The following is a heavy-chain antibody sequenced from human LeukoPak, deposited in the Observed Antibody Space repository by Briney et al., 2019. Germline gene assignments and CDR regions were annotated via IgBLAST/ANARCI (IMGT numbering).Heavy chain of an antibody. Sequence: ASVNVSCKASGYTFTSYYMHWVRQAPGQGLEWMGIINPSGGSTSYAQKFQGRVTMTRDMSTSTDYMELSSLRSDDTAVYYCARVPYGSGSYPTKGYFDYWGQGTLVTVSS. D-gene: IGHD3-10*01. V-gene: IGHV1-46*01. J-gene: IGHJ4*02. CDR2: INPSGGST. CDR3: ARVPYGSGSYPTKGYFDY. CDR1: GYTFTSYY.